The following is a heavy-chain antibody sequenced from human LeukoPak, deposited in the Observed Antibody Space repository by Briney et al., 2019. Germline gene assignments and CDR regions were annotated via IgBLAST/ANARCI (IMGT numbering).Heavy chain of an antibody. D-gene: IGHD3-10*01. CDR2: ISGSGGST. CDR1: GFTVSSNY. J-gene: IGHJ4*02. Sequence: GGSLRLSCAASGFTVSSNYMSWVRQAPGKGLEWVSAISGSGGSTYYADSVKGRFTISRDNSKNTLYLQMNSLRAEDTAVYYCAKAATMHYYGSGSFDYWGQGTLVTVSS. CDR3: AKAATMHYYGSGSFDY. V-gene: IGHV3-23*01.